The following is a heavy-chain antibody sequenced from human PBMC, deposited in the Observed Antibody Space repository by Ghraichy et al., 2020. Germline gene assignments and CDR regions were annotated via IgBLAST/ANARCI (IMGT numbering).Heavy chain of an antibody. V-gene: IGHV3-64D*09. CDR1: GFIFSRYD. J-gene: IGHJ4*02. CDR3: VKLHHDILSGYHNSEEWYFDY. D-gene: IGHD3-9*01. CDR2: ISNYGGGT. Sequence: GGSLRLSCSASGFIFSRYDMHWVRQAPGKGLEYISGISNYGGGTYYADSVKGRFTISRDNSKSTLYLQMSSLGPEDTAVYYCVKLHHDILSGYHNSEEWYFDYWGQGTLVTVSS.